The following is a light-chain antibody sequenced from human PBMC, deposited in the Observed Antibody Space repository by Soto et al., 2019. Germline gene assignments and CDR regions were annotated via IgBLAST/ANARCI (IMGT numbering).Light chain of an antibody. CDR1: SGHTTYV. J-gene: IGLJ3*02. CDR2: VNSDGSY. CDR3: QTRGTDIRA. Sequence: QSVLAQSPSSSASLGGSVRLTCALSSGHTTYVIAWHQQQAEKAPRYLMKVNSDGSYIKGDGIPDRFSGSSSGAERYLTISSLQSEDEGDYYCQTRGTDIRAFGGGTKLTVL. V-gene: IGLV4-69*01.